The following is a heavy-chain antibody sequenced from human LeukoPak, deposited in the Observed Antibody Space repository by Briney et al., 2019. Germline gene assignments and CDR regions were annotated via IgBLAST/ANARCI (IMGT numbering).Heavy chain of an antibody. CDR2: IYSGGAT. CDR3: ARLHYDVLTGPFDY. CDR1: GFTFSSYS. Sequence: GGSLRLSCAASGFTFSSYSMNWVRQAPGKGLEWVSIIYSGGATFYADSVKGRFTISRENSKNTLWLQMNSLRAEDTAVYYCARLHYDVLTGPFDYWGQGTLVTVSS. D-gene: IGHD3-9*01. J-gene: IGHJ4*02. V-gene: IGHV3-66*04.